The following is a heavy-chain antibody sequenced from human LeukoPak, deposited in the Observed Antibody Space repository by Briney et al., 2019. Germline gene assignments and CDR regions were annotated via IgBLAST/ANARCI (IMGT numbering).Heavy chain of an antibody. CDR1: GFTFRHSW. CDR3: TRLPRETAGDY. Sequence: GSLRLSCEASGFTFRHSWLSWIRQTPGKGLEWVANIHPDSSDKSYVDSMEGRFTISRDNTKNSLYLQIDNARLDDTGLYYCTRLPRETAGDYWGQGVPVIVSS. J-gene: IGHJ4*02. CDR2: IHPDSSDK. V-gene: IGHV3-7*03. D-gene: IGHD1-14*01.